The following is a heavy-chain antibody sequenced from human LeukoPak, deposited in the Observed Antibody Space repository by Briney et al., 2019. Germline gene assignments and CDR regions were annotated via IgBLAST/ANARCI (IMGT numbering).Heavy chain of an antibody. D-gene: IGHD6-6*01. CDR2: IYYSGST. V-gene: IGHV4-39*01. CDR1: GGSISSGSYY. CDR3: ARVLGSSCHLDY. Sequence: PSETLSLTCTVSGGSISSGSYYWGWIRQPPGKGLEWIGSIYYSGSTYYNPSLKSRVTIPVDTSKNQFSLKLSSVTAADTAVYYCARVLGSSCHLDYWGQGTLVTVSS. J-gene: IGHJ4*02.